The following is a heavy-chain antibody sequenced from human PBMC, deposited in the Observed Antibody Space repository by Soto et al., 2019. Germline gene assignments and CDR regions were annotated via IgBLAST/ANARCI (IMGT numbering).Heavy chain of an antibody. J-gene: IGHJ4*02. CDR1: GFTFSSYA. V-gene: IGHV3-23*01. Sequence: EVRLLESGGGLVQPGGSLRLSCAASGFTFSSYAMSWARQAPGKGLEWVSTISGSGGGTYYADSMKGRFTISRDNSKNTLYLQMYSLRVEDTAVYYCARESDHWGQGTLVTVSS. CDR2: ISGSGGGT. CDR3: ARESDH.